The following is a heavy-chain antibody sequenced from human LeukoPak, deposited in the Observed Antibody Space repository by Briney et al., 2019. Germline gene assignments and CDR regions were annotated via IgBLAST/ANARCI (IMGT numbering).Heavy chain of an antibody. V-gene: IGHV4-39*01. Sequence: PSETLSLTCTVSGGSISSTSYYWGWIRQPPGKGLERIGSIYYGGSTYYNPSLKSRVTISVDTSKNQFSLKLSSVTAADTAVYYCARHRPSARGDSSGYSPFDYWGQGTLVTVSS. CDR2: IYYGGST. D-gene: IGHD3-22*01. CDR1: GGSISSTSYY. CDR3: ARHRPSARGDSSGYSPFDY. J-gene: IGHJ4*02.